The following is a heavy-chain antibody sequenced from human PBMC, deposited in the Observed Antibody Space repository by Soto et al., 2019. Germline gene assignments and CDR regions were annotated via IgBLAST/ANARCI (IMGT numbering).Heavy chain of an antibody. CDR3: ARGPDDSDVPRWDY. D-gene: IGHD4-17*01. J-gene: IGHJ4*02. CDR1: GYNFNQYY. CDR2: INLRGGTT. Sequence: QVQLMQSGAEVRKPGASVRLSCETSGYNFNQYYIRWVRQAPGQGLLWMGIINLRGGTTEYAHKFRGRVTVTGDTSTSTAYMELRSLRSEDTAIYFCARGPDDSDVPRWDYWGQGTLVTVSS. V-gene: IGHV1-46*02.